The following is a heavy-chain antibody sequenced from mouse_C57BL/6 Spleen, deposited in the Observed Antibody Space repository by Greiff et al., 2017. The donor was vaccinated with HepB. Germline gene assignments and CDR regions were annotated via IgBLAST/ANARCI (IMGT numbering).Heavy chain of an antibody. J-gene: IGHJ3*01. V-gene: IGHV1-81*01. Sequence: VKLMESGAELARPGASVKLSCKASGYTFTSYGISWVKQRTGQGLEWIGEIYPRSGNTYYNEKFKGKATLTADKSSSTAYMELRSLTSEDSAVYFCASLAAQATWAYWGQGTLVTVSA. CDR2: IYPRSGNT. CDR3: ASLAAQATWAY. D-gene: IGHD3-2*02. CDR1: GYTFTSYG.